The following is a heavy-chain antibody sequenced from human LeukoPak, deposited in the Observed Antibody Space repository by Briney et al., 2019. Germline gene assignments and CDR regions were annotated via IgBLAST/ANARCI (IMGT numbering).Heavy chain of an antibody. CDR3: ARRDYDILTGYYKGGFDY. J-gene: IGHJ4*02. D-gene: IGHD3-9*01. CDR2: IYPGDSDT. CDR1: GYTFTTYW. V-gene: IGHV5-51*01. Sequence: GASLQISCKGSGYTFTTYWIGWVRQLPGKGLEWMGIIYPGDSDTRYSPSFQGQVTISADKSISTAYLQWSSLKASDTAMYYCARRDYDILTGYYKGGFDYWGQGTLVTVSS.